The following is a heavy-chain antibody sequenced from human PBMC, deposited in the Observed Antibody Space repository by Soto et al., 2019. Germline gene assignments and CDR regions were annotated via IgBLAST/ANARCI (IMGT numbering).Heavy chain of an antibody. CDR2: IYWSGDE. D-gene: IGHD6-6*01. J-gene: IGHJ3*02. V-gene: IGHV2-5*01. CDR3: ARGLATLPVFAFDI. CDR1: GFSLSTSGVG. Sequence: ASGPTLVNPTQTLTLTCSFSGFSLSTSGVGVGWIRQSPGKALEWLALIYWSGDEHYRPSLKSRLSIIKDTSKNHVVLIMTDMDPVDTATYHCARGLATLPVFAFDIWGQGTMVTVSS.